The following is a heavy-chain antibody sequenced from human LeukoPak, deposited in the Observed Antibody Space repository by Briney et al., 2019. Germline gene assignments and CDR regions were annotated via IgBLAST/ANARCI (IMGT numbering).Heavy chain of an antibody. J-gene: IGHJ4*02. Sequence: AGSLRLSCAASGFTFSNYGMHWVRQAPGKGLEWVAAVSYDGTYKYYADSMKGRFTVSRDNSKNTLYLQVNTLRAEDTAVYYCAKDGTSFISYYYDSSGFYDCWGQGTLVTVSS. CDR1: GFTFSNYG. CDR3: AKDGTSFISYYYDSSGFYDC. V-gene: IGHV3-30*18. D-gene: IGHD3-22*01. CDR2: VSYDGTYK.